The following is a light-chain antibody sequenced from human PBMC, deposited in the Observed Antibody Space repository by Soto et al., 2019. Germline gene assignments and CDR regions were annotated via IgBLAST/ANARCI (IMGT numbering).Light chain of an antibody. CDR3: NSYTSKSTGV. J-gene: IGLJ1*01. V-gene: IGLV2-14*01. Sequence: QSALTQPASVSGSPGQSITISCTGTSSDVGGYNYVSWYQQHPGKAPKLIIYEVSNRPSGVSNRCSKSGNTASLTISGLQAEDEADYYCNSYTSKSTGVFGTGTKLTVL. CDR2: EVS. CDR1: SSDVGGYNY.